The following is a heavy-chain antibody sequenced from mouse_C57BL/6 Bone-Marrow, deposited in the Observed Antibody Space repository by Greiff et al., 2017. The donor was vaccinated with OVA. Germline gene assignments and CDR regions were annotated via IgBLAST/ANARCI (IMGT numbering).Heavy chain of an antibody. CDR2: ISSGSSTI. CDR1: GFTFSDYG. D-gene: IGHD1-3*01. CDR3: AREWDVDWYFDV. J-gene: IGHJ1*03. V-gene: IGHV5-17*01. Sequence: DVKLVESGGGLVKPGGSLKLSCAASGFTFSDYGMHWVRQAPEKGLEWVAYISSGSSTIYYADTVKGRFPISRDNAKNTLFLQMTSLRSEDTAMYYCAREWDVDWYFDVWGTGTTVTVSS.